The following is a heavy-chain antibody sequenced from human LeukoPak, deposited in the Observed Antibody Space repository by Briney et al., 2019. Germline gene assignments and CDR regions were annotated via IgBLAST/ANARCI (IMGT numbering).Heavy chain of an antibody. D-gene: IGHD2-2*01. J-gene: IGHJ5*02. CDR2: IKQDGSEK. V-gene: IGHV3-7*01. CDR3: ARDEVMGDYSRWFDP. Sequence: GGSLRLSCAGSGFTFSTYWMSWVRQAPGKGLEWVANIKQDGSEKYFVDSVKGRFTISRDNAKNSVYLQMNNLRAEDTAVYYYARDEVMGDYSRWFDPWGQGTLVTVSS. CDR1: GFTFSTYW.